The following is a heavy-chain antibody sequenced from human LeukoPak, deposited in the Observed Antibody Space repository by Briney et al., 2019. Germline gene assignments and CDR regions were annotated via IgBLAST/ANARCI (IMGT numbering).Heavy chain of an antibody. Sequence: KSSETLSLTCTVSGGSISSYYWSWIRQPLGKGLEWIGYFSYSGSTSYNPSLKSRVTISVDTSKNQFSLRLSSLTAADTAVYYCARPRRHGGPYAAFDIWGQGTMVTVSS. CDR2: FSYSGST. D-gene: IGHD2-2*01. CDR1: GGSISSYY. CDR3: ARPRRHGGPYAAFDI. V-gene: IGHV4-59*08. J-gene: IGHJ3*02.